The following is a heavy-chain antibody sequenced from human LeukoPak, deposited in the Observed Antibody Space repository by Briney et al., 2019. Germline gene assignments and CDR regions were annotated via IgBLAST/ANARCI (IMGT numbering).Heavy chain of an antibody. Sequence: GGSLRLSCAASGFTFSNYAMSWVRQAPGKELEWVSAISGGGVVTNYADSVKGRFTISRDNSKNTVYLRMNTLRAEDTAVYFCAKRTYRDDYNRASMGYYYYIDVWGKGTTVTVSS. D-gene: IGHD5-24*01. CDR3: AKRTYRDDYNRASMGYYYYIDV. CDR1: GFTFSNYA. V-gene: IGHV3-23*01. CDR2: ISGGGVVT. J-gene: IGHJ6*03.